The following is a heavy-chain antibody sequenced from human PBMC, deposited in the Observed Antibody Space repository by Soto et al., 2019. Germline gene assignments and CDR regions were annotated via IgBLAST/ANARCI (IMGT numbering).Heavy chain of an antibody. V-gene: IGHV3-15*01. CDR1: RCTVTKAW. J-gene: IGHJ4*02. Sequence: LRRPCAAWRCTVTKAWMSWVRQAPGKGLEWVGRIKSKTDGGTTDYAAPVKGRFTISRDDSKNTLYLQMNSLKTEDTAVYYCTTAPHRTHDYWGQGTLVTSPQ. D-gene: IGHD1-1*01. CDR3: TTAPHRTHDY. CDR2: IKSKTDGGTT.